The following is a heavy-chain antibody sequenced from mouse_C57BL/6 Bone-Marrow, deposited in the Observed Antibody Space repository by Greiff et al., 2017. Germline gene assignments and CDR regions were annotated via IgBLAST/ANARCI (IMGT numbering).Heavy chain of an antibody. D-gene: IGHD1-1*01. V-gene: IGHV1-80*01. CDR2: IYPGDGDT. CDR1: GYAFSSYW. CDR3: ASPRYGSIYAYYYSMDY. Sequence: VQLQQSGAELVKPGASVKISCKASGYAFSSYWMNWVKQRPGKGLEWIGQIYPGDGDTNYNGKFKGKATLTADKSSSTSYMQRISLTSEDSSVYFCASPRYGSIYAYYYSMDYWGQGTSVTVSS. J-gene: IGHJ4*01.